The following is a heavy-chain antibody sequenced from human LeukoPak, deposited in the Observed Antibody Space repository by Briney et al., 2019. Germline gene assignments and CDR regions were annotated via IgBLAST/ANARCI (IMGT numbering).Heavy chain of an antibody. CDR2: INQDGSGK. Sequence: GGSLRLSCAASGFTFSNYWMSWVRQAPGKGLEWVANINQDGSGKYYVDSVKGRFTISRDNAENSLYLQMNSLRAEDTAVYYCARGSAWGGHYWGQGTLVIVSS. CDR3: ARGSAWGGHY. D-gene: IGHD3-10*01. V-gene: IGHV3-7*01. CDR1: GFTFSNYW. J-gene: IGHJ4*02.